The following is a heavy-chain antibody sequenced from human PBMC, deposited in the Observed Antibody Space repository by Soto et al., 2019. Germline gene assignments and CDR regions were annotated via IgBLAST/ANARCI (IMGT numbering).Heavy chain of an antibody. CDR1: GYTFTSYG. Sequence: ASVKLSCKASGYTFTSYGISWVRQAPGQGLEWMGWISAYNGNTNYAQKLQGRVTMTTDTSTSTAYMELRSLRSDDTAVYYCARVLISGQWLVGDYFDYWGQGTLVTVSS. V-gene: IGHV1-18*01. D-gene: IGHD6-19*01. CDR3: ARVLISGQWLVGDYFDY. CDR2: ISAYNGNT. J-gene: IGHJ4*02.